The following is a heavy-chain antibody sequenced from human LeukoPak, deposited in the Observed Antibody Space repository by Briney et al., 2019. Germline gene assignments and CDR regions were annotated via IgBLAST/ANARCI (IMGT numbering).Heavy chain of an antibody. Sequence: PSETLSLTCTVSGGSISSYYWSWIRQPPGKGLEWIGYIYYSGSTNYNPSLKSRVTISVDTSKNQLSLKLSSVTAADTAVYYCARHPYANFDYWGQGTLVTVSS. CDR2: IYYSGST. J-gene: IGHJ4*02. CDR3: ARHPYANFDY. V-gene: IGHV4-59*08. D-gene: IGHD3-16*01. CDR1: GGSISSYY.